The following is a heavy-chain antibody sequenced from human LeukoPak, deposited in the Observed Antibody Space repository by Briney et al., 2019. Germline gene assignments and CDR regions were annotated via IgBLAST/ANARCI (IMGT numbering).Heavy chain of an antibody. CDR1: GFTFSSYG. D-gene: IGHD6-13*01. Sequence: GGSLRLSCAASGFTFSSYGMHWVRQAPGKGLEWVAFIRYDGSNKYYADSVKGRFTISRDNSKNTLYLQMNSLRAEDTAVYYCAKAQYSSSWYGPRADWGQGTLVAVSS. CDR2: IRYDGSNK. V-gene: IGHV3-30*02. CDR3: AKAQYSSSWYGPRAD. J-gene: IGHJ4*02.